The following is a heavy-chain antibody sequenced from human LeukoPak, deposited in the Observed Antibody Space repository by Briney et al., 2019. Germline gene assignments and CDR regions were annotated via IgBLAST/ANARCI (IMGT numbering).Heavy chain of an antibody. V-gene: IGHV4-61*02. Sequence: SETLSLTCTVSGGSISSGSYYWSWIRQPAGKGLEWIGRIYTSGSTNYNPSLKSRVTISVDTSKNQFSLKLSSVTAADTAVYYCARLGDIAARHPGGPWGQGTLVTVSS. CDR2: IYTSGST. CDR3: ARLGDIAARHPGGP. J-gene: IGHJ5*02. CDR1: GGSISSGSYY. D-gene: IGHD6-6*01.